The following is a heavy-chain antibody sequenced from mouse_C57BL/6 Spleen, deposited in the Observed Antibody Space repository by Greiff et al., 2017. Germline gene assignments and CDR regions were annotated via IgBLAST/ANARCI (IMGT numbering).Heavy chain of an antibody. V-gene: IGHV1-82*01. CDR1: GYAFSSSW. Sequence: VQRVESGPELVKPGASVKISCKASGYAFSSSWMNWVKQRPGKGLEWIGRIYPGDGDTNYNGKFKGKATLTADKSSSTAYMQLSSLTSEDSAVYFCARDSSGYFYWGQGTTLTVSS. D-gene: IGHD3-2*02. CDR3: ARDSSGYFY. J-gene: IGHJ2*01. CDR2: IYPGDGDT.